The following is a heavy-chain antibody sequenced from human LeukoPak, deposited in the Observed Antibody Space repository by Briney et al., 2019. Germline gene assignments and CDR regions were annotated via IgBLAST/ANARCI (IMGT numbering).Heavy chain of an antibody. CDR1: GFTVGSNY. D-gene: IGHD3-10*01. CDR2: IYSGGST. CDR3: ARALVRGGEFDY. Sequence: GGSLRLSCAASGFTVGSNYMNWVRQAPGKGLEWVSVIYSGGSTYYADSVKGRFTISRDNSKNTLYLQMNSLRAEDTAVYYCARALVRGGEFDYWGQGALVTVSS. V-gene: IGHV3-66*01. J-gene: IGHJ4*02.